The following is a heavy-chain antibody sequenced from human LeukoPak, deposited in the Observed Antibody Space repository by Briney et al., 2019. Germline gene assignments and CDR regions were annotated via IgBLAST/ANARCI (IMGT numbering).Heavy chain of an antibody. D-gene: IGHD3-10*01. CDR1: GYTFTSYY. CDR3: ARIKYGSGSYRIGFDP. V-gene: IGHV1-69*05. J-gene: IGHJ5*02. Sequence: VASVKVSCKASGYTFTSYYMHWVRQAPGQGLEWMGGIIPIFGTANYAQKFQGRVTITTDESTSTAYMELSSLRSEDTAVYYCARIKYGSGSYRIGFDPWGQGTLVTVSS. CDR2: IIPIFGTA.